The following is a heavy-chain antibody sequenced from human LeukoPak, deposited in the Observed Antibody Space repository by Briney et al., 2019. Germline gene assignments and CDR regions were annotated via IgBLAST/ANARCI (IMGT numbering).Heavy chain of an antibody. CDR2: IHYSGST. CDR1: GGSISSYY. D-gene: IGHD6-6*01. CDR3: ARESPYSSSSPWDY. V-gene: IGHV4-59*01. J-gene: IGHJ4*02. Sequence: SETLSLTCTVSGGSISSYYWSWIRQPPGKGLEWIGYIHYSGSTNYNPSPKSRVTISVDTSKNEFSLRLSSVTAADTAVYYCARESPYSSSSPWDYWGQGTLVTVSS.